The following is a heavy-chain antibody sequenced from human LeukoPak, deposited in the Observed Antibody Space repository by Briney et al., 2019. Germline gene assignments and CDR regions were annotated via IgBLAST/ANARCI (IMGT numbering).Heavy chain of an antibody. V-gene: IGHV3-23*01. CDR3: AKLLGSAWHDAFEA. CDR1: GFTFSNYG. CDR2: ISGCGGNI. J-gene: IGHJ3*01. D-gene: IGHD7-27*01. Sequence: GGSLRLSCAASGFTFSNYGMSWVRQAPGTGLEWVAGISGCGGNIYYAVSVRGRFAICRDNSKNTVYLQMHSLRAEDTAMYYCAKLLGSAWHDAFEAWGQGTMVTVSS.